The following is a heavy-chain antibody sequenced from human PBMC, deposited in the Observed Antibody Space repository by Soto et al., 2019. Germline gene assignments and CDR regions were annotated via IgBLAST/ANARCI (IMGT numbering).Heavy chain of an antibody. CDR1: VYTFTNYG. Sequence: ASVKVSGKASVYTFTNYGISCIRQAPGQGLEWMGWLSVLNPNTHYAQKFQGRVTMTRDTSTTTAYLELRSLRSDDTAVYSCARSIRPLYQPLVSPVDYWGQGTLVTVSS. CDR2: LSVLNPNT. J-gene: IGHJ4*02. D-gene: IGHD6-13*01. CDR3: ARSIRPLYQPLVSPVDY. V-gene: IGHV1-18*01.